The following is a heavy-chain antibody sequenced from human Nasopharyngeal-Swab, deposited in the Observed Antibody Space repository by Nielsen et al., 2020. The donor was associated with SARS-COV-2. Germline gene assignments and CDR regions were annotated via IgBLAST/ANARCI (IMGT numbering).Heavy chain of an antibody. CDR2: INHSGCT. CDR3: ARDYYYDSSVFDY. D-gene: IGHD3-22*01. J-gene: IGHJ4*02. V-gene: IGHV4-34*01. Sequence: WIRQPPGKGLEWIGEINHSGCTNYNPSLKSRVTISVDTSKNQFSLKLSSVTAADTAVYYCARDYYYDSSVFDYWGQGTLVTVSS.